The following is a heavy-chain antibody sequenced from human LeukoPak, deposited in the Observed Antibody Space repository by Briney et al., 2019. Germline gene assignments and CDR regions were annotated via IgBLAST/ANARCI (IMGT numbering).Heavy chain of an antibody. D-gene: IGHD5-24*01. CDR2: IFYSGGT. CDR3: ARLYLPATRFDY. Sequence: KDSETLSLTCIVSGASLSTYYGTWIRQAPGKGLEWIGYIFYSGGTNYNSSLKSRVTLSIDTSKNQFSLELTSVTAADTAVYYCARLYLPATRFDYWGQGTLVTVSS. CDR1: GASLSTYY. J-gene: IGHJ4*02. V-gene: IGHV4-59*08.